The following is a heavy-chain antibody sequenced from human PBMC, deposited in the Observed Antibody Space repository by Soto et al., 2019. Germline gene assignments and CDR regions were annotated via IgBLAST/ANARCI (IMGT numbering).Heavy chain of an antibody. D-gene: IGHD3-10*01. CDR2: IDSDGSTT. CDR3: ASVDSGEYFQH. Sequence: GGSLRLSCAASGFTFSSYWMHWVRQAPGKGLVWVSRIDSDGSTTTYADSVKGRFTISRDNAKNTLYLQMNSLRAEDTAVYYCASVDSGEYFQHWGQGTLVTVSS. CDR1: GFTFSSYW. J-gene: IGHJ1*01. V-gene: IGHV3-74*01.